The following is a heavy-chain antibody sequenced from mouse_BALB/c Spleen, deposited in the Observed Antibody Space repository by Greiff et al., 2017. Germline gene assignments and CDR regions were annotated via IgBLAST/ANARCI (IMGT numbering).Heavy chain of an antibody. Sequence: EVMLVESGGGLVQPGGSRKLSCAASGFTFSSFGMHWVRQAPEKGLEWVAYISSGSSTIYYADTVKGRFTISRDNPKNTLFLQMTSLRSEDTAMYYCARKAFYYDYDGFAYWGQGTLVTVSA. CDR2: ISSGSSTI. D-gene: IGHD2-4*01. V-gene: IGHV5-17*02. CDR3: ARKAFYYDYDGFAY. J-gene: IGHJ3*01. CDR1: GFTFSSFG.